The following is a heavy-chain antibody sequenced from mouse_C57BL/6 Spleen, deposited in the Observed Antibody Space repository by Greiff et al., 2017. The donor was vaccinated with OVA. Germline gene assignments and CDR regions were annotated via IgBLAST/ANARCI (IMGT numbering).Heavy chain of an antibody. J-gene: IGHJ2*01. Sequence: QVQLKQSGAELVKPGASVKISCKASGYAFSSYWMNWVKQRPGKGLKWIGQIYPGDGDTNYNGKFKGKATLTADKSSSTAYMQLSSLTSEDSAVYFCASSDYYGSRDYWGQGTTLTVSS. CDR2: IYPGDGDT. CDR1: GYAFSSYW. D-gene: IGHD1-1*01. CDR3: ASSDYYGSRDY. V-gene: IGHV1-80*01.